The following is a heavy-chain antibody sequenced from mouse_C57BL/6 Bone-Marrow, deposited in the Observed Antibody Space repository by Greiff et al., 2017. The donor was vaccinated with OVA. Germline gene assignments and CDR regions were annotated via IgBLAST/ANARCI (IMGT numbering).Heavy chain of an antibody. CDR1: GYTFTSYW. D-gene: IGHD1-1*01. CDR3: AREGGSLRDYYAMDY. CDR2: IDPSASYT. J-gene: IGHJ4*01. Sequence: QVQLQQPGAELVMPGASVKLSCKASGYTFTSYWMHWVKQRPGQGLEWIGEIDPSASYTNYNQKFKGKSTLTVAKSSSTTNMQLSSLTTEDYAVYYGAREGGSLRDYYAMDYWGQGTSVTVSS. V-gene: IGHV1-69*01.